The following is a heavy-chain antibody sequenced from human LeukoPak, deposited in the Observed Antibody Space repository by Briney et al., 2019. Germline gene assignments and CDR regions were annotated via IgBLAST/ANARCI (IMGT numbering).Heavy chain of an antibody. CDR2: INHSGST. CDR1: GGSFSGYY. Sequence: PSETLSLTCAVYGGSFSGYYWSWVRQPPGKGLEWLGEINHSGSTNYNPSLKSRVTISVDTSKNQFSLKLSSVPAADTAVYYCARGLRRYCSSTSCPYYFDYWGQGTLVTVSS. V-gene: IGHV4-34*01. J-gene: IGHJ4*02. CDR3: ARGLRRYCSSTSCPYYFDY. D-gene: IGHD2-2*01.